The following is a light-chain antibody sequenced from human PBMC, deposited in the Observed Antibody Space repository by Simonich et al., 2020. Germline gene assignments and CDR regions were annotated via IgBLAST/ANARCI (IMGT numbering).Light chain of an antibody. J-gene: IGKJ4*01. CDR2: AAS. CDR1: QGISNS. CDR3: QQRSNWPLT. V-gene: IGKV1-NL1*01. Sequence: DIQMTQSPSSLSASVGDRVTITCRASQGISNSLAWYQQKPGKAPKLLLYAASNLETGVPSRFSGSGSGTDFTLTISSLEPEDFAVYYCQQRSNWPLTFGGGTKVEIK.